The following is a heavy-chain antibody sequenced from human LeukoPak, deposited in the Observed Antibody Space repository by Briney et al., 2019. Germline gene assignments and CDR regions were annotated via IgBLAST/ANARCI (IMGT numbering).Heavy chain of an antibody. CDR1: GGTFSSYA. Sequence: ASVKVSFKASGGTFSSYAISWVRQAPGQGLEWMGRIIPILGIANYAQKFQGRVTITADKSTSTAYMELSSLRSEDTAVYYCTSGGYNRRYFDYWGQGTLVTVSS. CDR3: TSGGYNRRYFDY. V-gene: IGHV1-69*04. J-gene: IGHJ4*02. CDR2: IIPILGIA. D-gene: IGHD5-24*01.